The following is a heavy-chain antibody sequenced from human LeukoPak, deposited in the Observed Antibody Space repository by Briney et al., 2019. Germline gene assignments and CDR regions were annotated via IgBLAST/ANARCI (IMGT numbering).Heavy chain of an antibody. D-gene: IGHD2-15*01. Sequence: GGSLRLSCAASGFTFSSYAMSWVRQAPGKGLEWVSAISGSGGSTYYADSVKGRFTISRDNSKNTLYLQMNSLRAEDTAVYYCANVAQASQKGPKNYYYYGMDVWGQGTTVTVSS. CDR3: ANVAQASQKGPKNYYYYGMDV. J-gene: IGHJ6*02. V-gene: IGHV3-23*01. CDR2: ISGSGGST. CDR1: GFTFSSYA.